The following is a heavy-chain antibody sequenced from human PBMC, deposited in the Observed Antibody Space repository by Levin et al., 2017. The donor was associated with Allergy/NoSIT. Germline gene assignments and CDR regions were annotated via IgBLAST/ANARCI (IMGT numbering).Heavy chain of an antibody. J-gene: IGHJ4*02. CDR3: ARGKPAARGYFDY. D-gene: IGHD3-10*01. V-gene: IGHV4-34*01. Sequence: SETLSLTCAVYGGSFSGYYWSWIRQPPGKGLEWIGEINHSGSTNYNPSLKSRVTISVDTSKNQFSLKLSSVTAADTAVYYCARGKPAARGYFDYWGQGTLVTVSS. CDR2: INHSGST. CDR1: GGSFSGYY.